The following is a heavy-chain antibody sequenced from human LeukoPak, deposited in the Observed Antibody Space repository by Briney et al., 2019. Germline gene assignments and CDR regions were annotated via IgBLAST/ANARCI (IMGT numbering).Heavy chain of an antibody. CDR3: ATVPITIFGVVRDAPLQD. CDR1: GGTFSSYA. D-gene: IGHD3-3*01. J-gene: IGHJ4*02. V-gene: IGHV1-69*06. Sequence: ASVRVSCKASGGTFSSYAISWVRQAPGQGLEWMGGIIPIFGTANYAQKFQGRVTITADKSTSTAYMELSSLRSEDTAVYYCATVPITIFGVVRDAPLQDWGQGTLVTVSS. CDR2: IIPIFGTA.